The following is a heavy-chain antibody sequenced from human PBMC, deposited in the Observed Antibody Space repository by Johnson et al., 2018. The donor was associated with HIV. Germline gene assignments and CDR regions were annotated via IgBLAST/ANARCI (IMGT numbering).Heavy chain of an antibody. CDR3: ARRSWAFDAFDI. CDR2: IWYDGSNK. D-gene: IGHD1-26*01. J-gene: IGHJ3*02. Sequence: VKLVESGGGVVQPGRSLRLSCAASGFTFSSYGMHWVRQAPGKGLEWVAVIWYDGSNKYYADSVKGRFTISRDNSKNTLYLQMNSLRAEDTAVYYCARRSWAFDAFDIWGQGTMVTVSS. V-gene: IGHV3-33*01. CDR1: GFTFSSYG.